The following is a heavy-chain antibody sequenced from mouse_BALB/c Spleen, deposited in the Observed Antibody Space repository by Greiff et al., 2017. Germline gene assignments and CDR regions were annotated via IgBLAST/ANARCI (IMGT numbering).Heavy chain of an antibody. Sequence: QVQLQQSGAELVKPGASVKLSCKASGYTFTSYYMYWVKQRPGQGLEWIGEINPSNGGTNFNEKFKSKATLTVDKSSSTAYMQLSSLTSEDSAVYYCTRSGGNPWLPDVWGAGTTVTVSS. J-gene: IGHJ1*01. V-gene: IGHV1S81*02. CDR1: GYTFTSYY. D-gene: IGHD2-2*01. CDR2: INPSNGGT. CDR3: TRSGGNPWLPDV.